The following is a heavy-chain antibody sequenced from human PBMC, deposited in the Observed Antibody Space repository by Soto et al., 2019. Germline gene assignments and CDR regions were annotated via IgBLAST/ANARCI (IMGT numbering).Heavy chain of an antibody. J-gene: IGHJ6*02. D-gene: IGHD6-13*01. V-gene: IGHV1-2*04. CDR3: AREARIAAAGTEDYYYYGMDV. CDR2: INPSGGST. CDR1: GYTFTSYY. Sequence: ASVKVSCKASGYTFTSYYMHWVRQAPGQGLEWMGIINPSGGSTNYAQKFQGWVTMTRDTSISTAYMELSRLRSDDTAVYYCAREARIAAAGTEDYYYYGMDVWGQGTTVTVSS.